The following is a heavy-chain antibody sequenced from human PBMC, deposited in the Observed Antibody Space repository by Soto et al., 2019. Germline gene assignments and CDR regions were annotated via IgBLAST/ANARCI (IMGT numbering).Heavy chain of an antibody. CDR2: INPNSGGT. CDR3: ARGRGFGELLDYYYYYYGMDV. Sequence: ASVKVSCKASGYTFTGYYMHWVRQAPGQGREWMGWINPNSGGTNYAQKFQGRVTMTRDTSISTAYMELSRLRSDDTAVYYCARGRGFGELLDYYYYYYGMDVWGQGTTVTVSS. D-gene: IGHD3-10*01. V-gene: IGHV1-2*02. J-gene: IGHJ6*02. CDR1: GYTFTGYY.